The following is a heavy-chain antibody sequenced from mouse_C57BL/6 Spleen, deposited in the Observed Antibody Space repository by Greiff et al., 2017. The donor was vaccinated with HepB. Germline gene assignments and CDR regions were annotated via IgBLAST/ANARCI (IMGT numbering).Heavy chain of an antibody. J-gene: IGHJ4*01. CDR1: GYTFTSYW. CDR2: IGPSDSYT. Sequence: QVQLQQPGAELVKPGASVKLSCKASGYTFTSYWMQWVKRRPGQGLEWIGAIGPSDSYTNYNPKFKGKATLTVDTSSSTAYMQLSSLTSEDSAFYYCARWGLDGYLAIDYWGQGTSVTVSS. D-gene: IGHD2-3*01. CDR3: ARWGLDGYLAIDY. V-gene: IGHV1-50*01.